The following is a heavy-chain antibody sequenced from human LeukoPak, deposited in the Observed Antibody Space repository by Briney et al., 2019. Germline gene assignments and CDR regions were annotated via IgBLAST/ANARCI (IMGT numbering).Heavy chain of an antibody. CDR3: ARVASDYYYYYMDV. V-gene: IGHV4-61*02. CDR2: IYTSGST. Sequence: SETLSLTCTVSGGSISSSSYYWGWIRQPAGKGLEWIGRIYTSGSTNYNPSLKSRVTISVDTSKNQFSLKLSSVTAADTAVYYCARVASDYYYYYMDVWGKGTTVTVSS. J-gene: IGHJ6*03. CDR1: GGSISSSSYY.